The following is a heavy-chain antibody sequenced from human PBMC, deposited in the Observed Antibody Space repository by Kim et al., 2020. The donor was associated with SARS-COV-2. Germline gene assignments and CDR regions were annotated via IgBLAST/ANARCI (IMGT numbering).Heavy chain of an antibody. CDR1: GGSVSSGSYY. V-gene: IGHV4-61*01. CDR3: ARERVDWVGATRLFDY. D-gene: IGHD1-26*01. J-gene: IGHJ4*02. Sequence: SETLSLTCTVSGGSVSSGSYYWSWIRQPPGKGLEWIGYIYYSGSTNYNPSLKSRVTISVDTSKNQFSLKLSSVTAADTAVYYCARERVDWVGATRLFDYWGQGTLVTVSS. CDR2: IYYSGST.